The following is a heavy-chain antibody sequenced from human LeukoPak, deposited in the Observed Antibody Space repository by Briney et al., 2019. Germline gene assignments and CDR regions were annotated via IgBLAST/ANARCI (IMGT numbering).Heavy chain of an antibody. V-gene: IGHV3-48*04. CDR1: GFSFSTC. CDR3: ARGATVWARMDV. CDR2: ISSSSSTI. D-gene: IGHD4-17*01. J-gene: IGHJ6*03. Sequence: GGSPRLSCAASGFSFSTCMNWVRQAPGKGLERVSYISSSSSTIYYADSVKGRFTMSRDNAKNSLSLQMNSLRAEDTAVYYCARGATVWARMDVWGKGTTVTVSS.